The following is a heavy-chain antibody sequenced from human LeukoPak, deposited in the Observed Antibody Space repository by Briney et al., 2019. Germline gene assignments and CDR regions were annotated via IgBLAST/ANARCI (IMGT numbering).Heavy chain of an antibody. D-gene: IGHD3-22*01. CDR2: INTDGSST. J-gene: IGHJ4*02. V-gene: IGHV3-74*01. CDR1: GFTFSSYW. Sequence: PGGSVRLSCAASGFTFSSYWMRWVRQAPGKGLVWVSRINTDGSSTSYADSVKGRFTISRDNAKNTLYLQMNSLRAEDTAVYYCARGPYYYDSSAYYYDWGQGTLVTVSS. CDR3: ARGPYYYDSSAYYYD.